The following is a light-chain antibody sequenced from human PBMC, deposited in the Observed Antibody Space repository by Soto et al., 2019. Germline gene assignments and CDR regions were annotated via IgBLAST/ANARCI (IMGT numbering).Light chain of an antibody. Sequence: EIVLTQSPGTLSLSPGERATLSCRASQSVNSRLAWYQHKPGQAPRLLISGASSRATGIPDRFSGSGSATDFTLTISRLEPEDFAVFYCQHYDSLPITFGQGTRLE. J-gene: IGKJ5*01. CDR2: GAS. V-gene: IGKV3-20*01. CDR3: QHYDSLPIT. CDR1: QSVNSR.